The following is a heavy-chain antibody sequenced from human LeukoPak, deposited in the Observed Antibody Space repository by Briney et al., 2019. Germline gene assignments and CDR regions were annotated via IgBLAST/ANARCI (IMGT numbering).Heavy chain of an antibody. J-gene: IGHJ4*02. D-gene: IGHD6-19*01. CDR2: ISSSSSYI. V-gene: IGHV3-21*04. Sequence: GGSLRLSCAASGFTFSSYSMNWVRQAPGKGLEWVSSISSSSSYIYYADSVKGRFTISRDNAKNSLYLQMNSLRAEDMALYYCAKDMTSSGWYTFAYWGQGTLVTVSS. CDR3: AKDMTSSGWYTFAY. CDR1: GFTFSSYS.